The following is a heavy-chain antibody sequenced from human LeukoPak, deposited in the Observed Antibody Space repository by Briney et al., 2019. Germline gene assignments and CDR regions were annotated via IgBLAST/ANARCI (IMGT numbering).Heavy chain of an antibody. Sequence: ASVKVSCKVSGYTLTELSMHWVRQAPGKGLEWMGGFDPEDGETIYAQKFQGRVTMTENTSTDTAYMELSSLRSEDTAVYYCATDQGEGTRLFDYWGQGTLVTVSS. V-gene: IGHV1-24*01. D-gene: IGHD2-2*01. CDR2: FDPEDGET. CDR1: GYTLTELS. J-gene: IGHJ4*02. CDR3: ATDQGEGTRLFDY.